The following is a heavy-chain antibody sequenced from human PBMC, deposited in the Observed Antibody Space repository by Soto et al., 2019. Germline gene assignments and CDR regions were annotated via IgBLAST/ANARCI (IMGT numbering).Heavy chain of an antibody. Sequence: ASVKVSCKASGYTFTSYGISWVRQAPGQGLEWMGWISAYNGNTNYAQKLQGRVTMTTDTSTSTAYMELRSLRSDDTAVYYCARTVGAGYYYDSSGYSHFDYWGQGTLVTVSS. D-gene: IGHD3-22*01. V-gene: IGHV1-18*04. CDR1: GYTFTSYG. CDR2: ISAYNGNT. J-gene: IGHJ4*02. CDR3: ARTVGAGYYYDSSGYSHFDY.